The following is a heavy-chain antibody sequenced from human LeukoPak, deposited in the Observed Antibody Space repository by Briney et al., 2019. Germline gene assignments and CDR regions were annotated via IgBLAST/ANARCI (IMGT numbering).Heavy chain of an antibody. V-gene: IGHV3-30-3*01. J-gene: IGHJ4*02. CDR1: GYTFSSYT. D-gene: IGHD5-18*01. CDR3: ARGYEDGYSYGHPYFDY. Sequence: PGGSLRLSCAASGYTFSSYTMHWVRRAPGKGLERVAVISYDGSNKYYAHSVKGRFTISRDNSKNTLYLQMNSLRAEDTAVYYCARGYEDGYSYGHPYFDYWGQGTLVTVSS. CDR2: ISYDGSNK.